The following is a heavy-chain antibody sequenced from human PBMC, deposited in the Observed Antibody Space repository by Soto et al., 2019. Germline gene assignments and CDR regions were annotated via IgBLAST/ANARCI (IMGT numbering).Heavy chain of an antibody. V-gene: IGHV4-39*01. CDR1: GGASSSSSYY. D-gene: IGHD4-17*01. Sequence: KPSETLSLTCTVSGGASSSSSYYWGWIRQPPGKGLEWIGSIYYSGNTYYNPSLKSRVTISVDTSKNQFSLKLSSVTAADTAVYYCARRLTTIPFVEWYFDLWGRGTLVTVSS. CDR3: ARRLTTIPFVEWYFDL. CDR2: IYYSGNT. J-gene: IGHJ2*01.